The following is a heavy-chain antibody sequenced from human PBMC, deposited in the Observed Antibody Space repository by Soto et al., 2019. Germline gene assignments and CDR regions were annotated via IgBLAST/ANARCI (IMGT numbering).Heavy chain of an antibody. Sequence: QVQLVESGGGVVQPGRSLRLSCTASGFTLSDYGMHWVRQAPGKGLEWVAVIWHDGGEKYYADSVTGRFTISRDNSKNTVPLQIDSLGTGDTALYYCARDPGRDRPMDYWGQGTLVTVSS. V-gene: IGHV3-33*01. CDR1: GFTLSDYG. D-gene: IGHD3-22*01. J-gene: IGHJ4*02. CDR2: IWHDGGEK. CDR3: ARDPGRDRPMDY.